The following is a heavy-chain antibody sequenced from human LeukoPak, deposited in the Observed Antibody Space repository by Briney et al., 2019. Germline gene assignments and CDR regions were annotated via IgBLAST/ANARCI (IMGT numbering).Heavy chain of an antibody. CDR2: MNPNSGNT. CDR1: GYTFTDYD. J-gene: IGHJ5*02. CDR3: ARFGYCTSTSCHDSFDP. D-gene: IGHD2-2*03. V-gene: IGHV1-8*01. Sequence: VASVKVSCKASGYTFTDYDINWVRQAAGQGLEWMGWMNPNSGNTAYAQRFQGRVTMTRNTSISTAYMELTSLRSEDTAVYFCARFGYCTSTSCHDSFDPWGQGTLVTVSS.